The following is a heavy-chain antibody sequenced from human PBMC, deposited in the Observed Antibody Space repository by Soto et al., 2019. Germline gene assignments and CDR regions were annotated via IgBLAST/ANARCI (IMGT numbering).Heavy chain of an antibody. V-gene: IGHV1-69*06. CDR2: IIPIFGTA. CDR1: GGTFSSYA. CDR3: ARDPVQGIPPTYYYYGMDV. J-gene: IGHJ6*02. Sequence: QVQLVQSGAEVKKPGSSVKVSCKASGGTFSSYAISWVRQAPGQGLEWMGGIIPIFGTANYAQKFQGRVTITADKSTSTAYMELSSLRSEDTAVYYCARDPVQGIPPTYYYYGMDVWGQGTTVTVSS.